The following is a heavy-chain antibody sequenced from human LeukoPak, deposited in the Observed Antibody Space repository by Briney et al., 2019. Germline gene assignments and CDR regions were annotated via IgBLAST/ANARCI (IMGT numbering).Heavy chain of an antibody. V-gene: IGHV4-34*01. Sequence: SETLSLTCAVYGGPFSGYYWSGIRQPPGKGLEWIGEINHSGSTNYNPSLTSRVTISVDTSKNQFSLKLSSVTAADTAVYYCARGYCSGGSCYGLNWFDPWGQGTLVTVSS. D-gene: IGHD2-15*01. CDR1: GGPFSGYY. J-gene: IGHJ5*02. CDR2: INHSGST. CDR3: ARGYCSGGSCYGLNWFDP.